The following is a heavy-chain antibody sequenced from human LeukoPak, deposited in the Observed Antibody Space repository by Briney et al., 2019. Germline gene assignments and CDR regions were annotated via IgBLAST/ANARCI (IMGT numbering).Heavy chain of an antibody. CDR2: IYFTGST. CDR3: ARSSRGYSGHDSGY. Sequence: SETLSLTCTVSGGSVSSGGYYWSWIRQPPGKGLEWIAYIYFTGSTNYNPSLKSRVTISADTSKSQFSLRLNSVTAADTAVYYCARSSRGYSGHDSGYWGQGTLVTVSS. D-gene: IGHD5-12*01. V-gene: IGHV4-61*08. CDR1: GGSVSSGGYY. J-gene: IGHJ4*02.